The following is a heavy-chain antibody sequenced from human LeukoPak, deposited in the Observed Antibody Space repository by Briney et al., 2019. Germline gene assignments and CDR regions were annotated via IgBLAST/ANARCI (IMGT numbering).Heavy chain of an antibody. CDR1: GGSVRSTSHY. CDR2: IYYSGST. CDR3: ARPVGGTNFDAFDI. Sequence: PSETLSLTCTVSGGSVRSTSHYWGWIRQPPGKGLEWIGSIYYSGSTYFNPSLKSRVTISVDTSKSQFSLRLSSVTAADTAVYYCARPVGGTNFDAFDIWGQGTMVTVSS. V-gene: IGHV4-39*01. J-gene: IGHJ3*02. D-gene: IGHD1-26*01.